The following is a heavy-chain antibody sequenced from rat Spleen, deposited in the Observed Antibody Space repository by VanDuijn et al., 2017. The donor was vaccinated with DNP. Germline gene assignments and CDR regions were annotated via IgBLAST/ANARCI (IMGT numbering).Heavy chain of an antibody. Sequence: EVQLVESGGGLVQPGRSLKLSCAASGFTFSDFYMAWVRQTPTKGLEWVASIRYDGGRTYYRDSVKGRFTVARDNAKSILYLQMDSLKSEDTATYYWATRDTAGMPDWGQGVMVTVSS. D-gene: IGHD1-7*01. V-gene: IGHV5-20*01. CDR3: ATRDTAGMPD. J-gene: IGHJ2*01. CDR1: GFTFSDFY. CDR2: IRYDGGRT.